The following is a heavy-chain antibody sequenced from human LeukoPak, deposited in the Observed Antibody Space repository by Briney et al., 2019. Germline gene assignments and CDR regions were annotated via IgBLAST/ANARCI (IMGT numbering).Heavy chain of an antibody. J-gene: IGHJ4*02. D-gene: IGHD6-19*01. Sequence: GGSLRLSCAASGFTFSSYTMKWVRQAPGKGLEWVSSISSSSSYIYYADSVKGRFTISRDNAKNSLYLQMNSLRVDDTAVYYCASLGEGSGWNDYWGQGTLVTVSS. V-gene: IGHV3-21*01. CDR1: GFTFSSYT. CDR2: ISSSSSYI. CDR3: ASLGEGSGWNDY.